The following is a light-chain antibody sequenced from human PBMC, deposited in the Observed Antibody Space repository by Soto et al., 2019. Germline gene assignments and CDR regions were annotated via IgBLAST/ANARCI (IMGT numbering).Light chain of an antibody. CDR3: TSYTSSSTPYV. V-gene: IGLV2-14*01. CDR2: DVS. J-gene: IGLJ6*01. CDR1: SSDVGGYTY. Sequence: QSVLTQPASVSGSPGQSITISCAGTSSDVGGYTYVSWYQQHPGKAPKLMIYDVSTRPSGVSNRFSGSKSGNTASLTISGLQDEDEADYYCTSYTSSSTPYVFGGGTKMTVI.